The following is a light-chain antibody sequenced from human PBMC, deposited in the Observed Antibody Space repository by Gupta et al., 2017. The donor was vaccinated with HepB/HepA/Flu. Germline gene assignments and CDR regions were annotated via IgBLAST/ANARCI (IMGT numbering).Light chain of an antibody. CDR1: SSNIGAGYD. CDR3: QSYDSSLSGYVV. CDR2: GNS. Sequence: QSVLTQPPSVSGAPGQRVTISCTGSSSNIGAGYDVHWYQQLPGTAPKLLIYGNSNRPSGGPDRCSGSKSGTSAALAITGLQAEDEADYYCQSYDSSLSGYVVFGGGTKLTVL. J-gene: IGLJ2*01. V-gene: IGLV1-40*01.